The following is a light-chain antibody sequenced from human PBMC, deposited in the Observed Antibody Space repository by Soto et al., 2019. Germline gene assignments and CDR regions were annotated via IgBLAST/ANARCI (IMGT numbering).Light chain of an antibody. CDR1: SSDVGGYKF. V-gene: IGLV2-11*01. CDR3: CSYAGFYTSV. CDR2: DVS. J-gene: IGLJ1*01. Sequence: QSALTQPRSVSGSPGQSVTISCTGTSSDVGGYKFVSWYQQHPGKAPKLMIYDVSKRPSGVPDRFSGSKSGNTASLTISGLQAEDEADYYCCSYAGFYTSVFGTGTKVTV.